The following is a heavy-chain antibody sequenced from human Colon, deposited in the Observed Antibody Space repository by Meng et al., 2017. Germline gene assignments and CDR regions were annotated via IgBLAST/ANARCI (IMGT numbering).Heavy chain of an antibody. Sequence: QVQPEAVVKVRVDPSGVLSNTCGVTGTSINSHSLWHWPRQPPGKGVERNAKIYHSENANNYPSLKSRVTISVDKSKNQFSLKLSSVTAADTAVYYCAGNSAAGVDYWGHGTLVTVSS. CDR1: GTSINSHSL. V-gene: IGHV4-4*02. CDR3: AGNSAAGVDY. CDR2: IYHSENA. D-gene: IGHD6-13*01. J-gene: IGHJ4*01.